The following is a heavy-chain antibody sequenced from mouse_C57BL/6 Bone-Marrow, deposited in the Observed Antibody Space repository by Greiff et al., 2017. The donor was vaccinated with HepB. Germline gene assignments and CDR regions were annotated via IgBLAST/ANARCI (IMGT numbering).Heavy chain of an antibody. CDR2: ISSGGSYT. D-gene: IGHD1-1*01. V-gene: IGHV5-6*01. Sequence: EVMLVESGGDLVKPGGSLKLSCAASGFTFSSYGMSWVRQTPDKRLEWVATISSGGSYTYYPDSVKGRFTISRDNAKNNLYLQMSSLKSEDTAMYYCASDYGSSYVPFAYWGQGTLVTVSA. J-gene: IGHJ3*01. CDR3: ASDYGSSYVPFAY. CDR1: GFTFSSYG.